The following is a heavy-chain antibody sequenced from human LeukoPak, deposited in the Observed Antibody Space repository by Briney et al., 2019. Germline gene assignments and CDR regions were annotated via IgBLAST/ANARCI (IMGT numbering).Heavy chain of an antibody. CDR3: ARGRYYDSSGNDY. J-gene: IGHJ4*02. V-gene: IGHV1-69*05. CDR2: IIPIFGTA. Sequence: SVKVSCKASGGTFSSYAISWMRQAPGQGLEWMGRIIPIFGTANYAQKFQGRVTITTDESTSTAYMELSSLRSEDTAVYYCARGRYYDSSGNDYWGQGTLVTVSS. CDR1: GGTFSSYA. D-gene: IGHD3-22*01.